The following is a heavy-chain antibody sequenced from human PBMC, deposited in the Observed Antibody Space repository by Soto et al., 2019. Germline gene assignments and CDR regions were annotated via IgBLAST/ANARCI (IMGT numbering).Heavy chain of an antibody. CDR1: GYTFTSYA. V-gene: IGHV1-3*01. Sequence: QVQLVQSGAEVKKPGASVKVSCKASGYTFTSYAMHWVRQAPGQRLEWMGWINAGNGNTKYSQKFQGRVTITRDTSASTAYMELSSLRSEDTAVYYCASGGGYCSSTSCLPDYWGQGTLVTVSS. J-gene: IGHJ4*02. CDR2: INAGNGNT. D-gene: IGHD2-2*01. CDR3: ASGGGYCSSTSCLPDY.